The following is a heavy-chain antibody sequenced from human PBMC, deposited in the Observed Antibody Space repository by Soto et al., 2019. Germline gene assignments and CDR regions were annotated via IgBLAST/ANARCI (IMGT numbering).Heavy chain of an antibody. CDR1: GGTFSSYT. D-gene: IGHD3-16*02. Sequence: QVQLVQSGAEVKKPGSSVKVSCKASGGTFSSYTISWVRQAPGQGLEWMGRIIPILGIANYAQKFQGRVTSSADKSTSTAYMELSSLRSEETAVYYCARDRFSDYIWGSYRGSGYYYYMDVWGKGTTVTVSS. CDR2: IIPILGIA. V-gene: IGHV1-69*08. J-gene: IGHJ6*03. CDR3: ARDRFSDYIWGSYRGSGYYYYMDV.